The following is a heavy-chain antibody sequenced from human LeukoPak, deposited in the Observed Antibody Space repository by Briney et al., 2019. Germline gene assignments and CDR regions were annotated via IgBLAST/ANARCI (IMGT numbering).Heavy chain of an antibody. Sequence: GGSLRLSCAASGFTFSAYGMHWVRQAPSKGLEWVGWINTHTATPMYAQGFSGRFVFSLDVSDSTAYLHINSLEAGDTAVYYCARDPTRSPGGGFFSPLGYWGQGSLVTVSS. CDR1: GFTFSAYG. CDR2: INTHTATP. D-gene: IGHD3-22*01. J-gene: IGHJ4*02. CDR3: ARDPTRSPGGGFFSPLGY. V-gene: IGHV7-4-1*02.